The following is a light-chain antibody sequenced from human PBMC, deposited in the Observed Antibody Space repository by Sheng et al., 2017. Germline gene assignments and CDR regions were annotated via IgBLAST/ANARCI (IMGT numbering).Light chain of an antibody. CDR3: QQSFRSLS. J-gene: IGKJ4*01. Sequence: DIQMTQSPSSLSASVGDRVTITCRASQTISSRYLNWYQQKPGKAPELLIYASSSLQMGVPSRFSGSGSGTDFTLTISSLQPEDFAMYFCQQSFRSLSFGGGTKVEI. V-gene: IGKV1-39*01. CDR2: ASS. CDR1: QTISSRY.